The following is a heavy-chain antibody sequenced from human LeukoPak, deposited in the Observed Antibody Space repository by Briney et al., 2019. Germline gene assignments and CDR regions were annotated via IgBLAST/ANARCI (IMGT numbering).Heavy chain of an antibody. D-gene: IGHD6-19*01. V-gene: IGHV3-30*02. CDR1: GFAFSSYG. CDR3: ATDTLYSSGSFDY. CDR2: IRSDGSTK. J-gene: IGHJ4*02. Sequence: GGSLRLSCAASGFAFSSYGMHWVRQAPGKGLEWMTVIRSDGSTKYYADSVKGRFTISRDNSKNTLYLQMNSLRVEDTAVYYCATDTLYSSGSFDYWGQGTLVTVSS.